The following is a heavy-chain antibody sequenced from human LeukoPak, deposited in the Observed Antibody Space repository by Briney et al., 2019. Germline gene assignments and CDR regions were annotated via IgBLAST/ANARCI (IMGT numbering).Heavy chain of an antibody. CDR1: GGSISSGGYY. Sequence: PSETLSLTCTVSGGSISSGGYYWSWIRQHPGKGLEWIGYIYYSGSTYYNSSLKSRVTISVDTSKNHFSLKLSSVTAADTAVYYCARAGDDSSGYYFDYWGQGTLVTVSS. J-gene: IGHJ4*02. V-gene: IGHV4-31*03. CDR3: ARAGDDSSGYYFDY. D-gene: IGHD3-22*01. CDR2: IYYSGST.